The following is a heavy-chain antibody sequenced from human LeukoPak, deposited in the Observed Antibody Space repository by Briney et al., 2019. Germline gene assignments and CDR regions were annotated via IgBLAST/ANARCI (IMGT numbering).Heavy chain of an antibody. J-gene: IGHJ4*02. CDR3: ARVDTAMVIDY. Sequence: SVKVSCKASGGTFSNYAISWVRQAPGQGLVWMGGIIPILGIANYAQKFQGRVTITADKSTSTAYMELSSLRSEDTAVYYCARVDTAMVIDYWGQGTLVTVSS. CDR2: IIPILGIA. V-gene: IGHV1-69*10. CDR1: GGTFSNYA. D-gene: IGHD5-18*01.